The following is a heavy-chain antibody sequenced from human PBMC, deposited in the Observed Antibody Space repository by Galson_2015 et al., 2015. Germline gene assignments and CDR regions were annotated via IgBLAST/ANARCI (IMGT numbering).Heavy chain of an antibody. CDR1: GFTFSPYT. V-gene: IGHV3-23*01. J-gene: IGHJ3*01. CDR3: ARRVEGAFDV. Sequence: YLRLSCAASGFTFSPYTMGWGRQAPGKGLERVSAMLSGGSTSYTDSVRGRFPISRDDSKNTVYLQMNILTAEDAAVYYCARRVEGAFDVWGQGTMVTVSS. CDR2: MLSGGST.